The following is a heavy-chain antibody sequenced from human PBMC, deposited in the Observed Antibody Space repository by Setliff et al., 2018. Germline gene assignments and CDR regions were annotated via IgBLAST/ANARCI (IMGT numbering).Heavy chain of an antibody. Sequence: SVKVSCKASGGTFSSYAISWVRQAPGQGLEWMGRIIPIFGTANYAQKFQGRVTITADKSTSTAYMELSSLRSEDTAVYYCAGEGLIADTTYYYYYYMDVWGKGTTVTAP. CDR2: IIPIFGTA. D-gene: IGHD2-21*01. CDR3: AGEGLIADTTYYYYYYMDV. J-gene: IGHJ6*03. CDR1: GGTFSSYA. V-gene: IGHV1-69*06.